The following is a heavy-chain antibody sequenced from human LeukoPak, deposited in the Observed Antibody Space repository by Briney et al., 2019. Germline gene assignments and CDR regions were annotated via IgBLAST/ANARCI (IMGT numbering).Heavy chain of an antibody. CDR3: ARLGDSSGWYLYYYYYYMDV. V-gene: IGHV4-39*01. CDR1: GVSISSSNSY. Sequence: SETLSLPFTVSGVSISSSNSYWGWIRPPPGKGLEWIGIIYYSGNTYYNASLKNRVTISVDTSKNHFSLKLSSVTAADTAVYYCARLGDSSGWYLYYYYYYMDVWGKGTTVTISS. D-gene: IGHD6-19*01. J-gene: IGHJ6*03. CDR2: IYYSGNT.